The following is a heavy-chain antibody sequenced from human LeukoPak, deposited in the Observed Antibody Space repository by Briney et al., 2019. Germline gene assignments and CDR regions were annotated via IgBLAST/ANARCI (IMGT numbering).Heavy chain of an antibody. Sequence: SETLSLTRTVSGGSISSYYWSWIRQPAGKGLEWIGRIYTSGSTNYNPSLKSRVTISVDTSKNQFSLKLSSVTAADTAVYYCARAGQQLDRIDYWGRGTLVTVSS. CDR3: ARAGQQLDRIDY. D-gene: IGHD6-13*01. CDR2: IYTSGST. J-gene: IGHJ4*02. CDR1: GGSISSYY. V-gene: IGHV4-4*07.